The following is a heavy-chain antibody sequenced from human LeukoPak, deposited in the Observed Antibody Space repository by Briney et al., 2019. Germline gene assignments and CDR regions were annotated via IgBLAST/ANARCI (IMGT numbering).Heavy chain of an antibody. V-gene: IGHV4-38-2*02. CDR1: GYSISSGYY. CDR2: IYHTGST. Sequence: SETLSLTCTASGYSISSGYYWGWIRQPPGKGLDWIWSIYHTGSTYYNPFLKSRVTMSVDTSKNQFSLKLNSVTAADTAVYYCARGLNHPFGDAFDMWGQGTRVTVSS. J-gene: IGHJ3*02. D-gene: IGHD3-10*01. CDR3: ARGLNHPFGDAFDM.